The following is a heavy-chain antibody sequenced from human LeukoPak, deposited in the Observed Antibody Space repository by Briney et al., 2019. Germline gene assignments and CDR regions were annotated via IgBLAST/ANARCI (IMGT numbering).Heavy chain of an antibody. CDR2: ISSSGSTI. J-gene: IGHJ3*02. V-gene: IGHV3-48*01. D-gene: IGHD5-24*01. CDR1: GFTFSSYS. CDR3: ARGNGYNLDAFDI. Sequence: GGSLRLSCAASGFTFSSYSMNWVRQAPGKGLEWVSYISSSGSTIYYADSVKGRFTISRDNAKNSLYLQMNSLRAEDTAVYYCARGNGYNLDAFDIWGQGTMVTVSS.